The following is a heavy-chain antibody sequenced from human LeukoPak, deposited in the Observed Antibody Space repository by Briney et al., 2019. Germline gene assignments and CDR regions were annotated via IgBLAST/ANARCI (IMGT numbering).Heavy chain of an antibody. D-gene: IGHD3-16*02. CDR2: ISGSGGST. Sequence: RLXCAASGFTFSSYAMSWVRQAPGKGLXXVSAISGSGGSTYYADSVKGRFTISRDNSKNTLYLQMNSLRAEDTAVYYCAKGVITFGGVIVQPFDYWGQGTLVTVSS. V-gene: IGHV3-23*01. J-gene: IGHJ4*02. CDR1: GFTFSSYA. CDR3: AKGVITFGGVIVQPFDY.